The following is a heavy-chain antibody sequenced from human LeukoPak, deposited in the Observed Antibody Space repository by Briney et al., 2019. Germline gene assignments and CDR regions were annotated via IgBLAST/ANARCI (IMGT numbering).Heavy chain of an antibody. CDR2: MNPNSGNT. J-gene: IGHJ6*03. CDR3: ARVVPAAIRTARAASYYMDV. V-gene: IGHV1-8*01. CDR1: GYTFTSYD. Sequence: RGASVKVSCKASGYTFTSYDINWVRQATGQGLEWMGWMNPNSGNTGYAQKFQGRVTMTRDTSISTAYMELSSLRSEDTAVYYCARVVPAAIRTARAASYYMDVWGKGTTVTISS. D-gene: IGHD2-2*01.